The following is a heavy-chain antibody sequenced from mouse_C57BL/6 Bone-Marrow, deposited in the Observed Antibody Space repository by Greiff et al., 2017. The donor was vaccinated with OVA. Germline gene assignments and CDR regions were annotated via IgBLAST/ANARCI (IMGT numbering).Heavy chain of an antibody. V-gene: IGHV10-1*01. CDR3: VRHEDGSTFYYYAMDY. CDR1: GFSFNTYA. CDR2: IRSKSNNYAT. Sequence: EVQRVESGGGLVQPKGSLKLSCAASGFSFNTYAMNWVRQAPGTGLEWVARIRSKSNNYATYYADSVKDRFTISRDASESMLYLQMNNWKTEATAMYYCVRHEDGSTFYYYAMDYWGQGTSVTVSS. D-gene: IGHD2-3*01. J-gene: IGHJ4*01.